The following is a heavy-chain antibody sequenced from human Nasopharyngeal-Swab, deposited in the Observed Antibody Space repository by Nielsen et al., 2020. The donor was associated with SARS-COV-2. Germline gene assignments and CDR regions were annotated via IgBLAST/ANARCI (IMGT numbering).Heavy chain of an antibody. J-gene: IGHJ4*02. CDR2: IYYGGST. Sequence: SETLSLTCTVSGGSFSSSTYYWAWIRQPPGKGLEWIGSIYYGGSTYYNPSLKSRVTISVDTSKNQFSLKLSSVTAADTAVYYCATLSSSWYEYYFDYWGQGTLVTVSS. D-gene: IGHD6-13*01. CDR1: GGSFSSSTYY. CDR3: ATLSSSWYEYYFDY. V-gene: IGHV4-39*01.